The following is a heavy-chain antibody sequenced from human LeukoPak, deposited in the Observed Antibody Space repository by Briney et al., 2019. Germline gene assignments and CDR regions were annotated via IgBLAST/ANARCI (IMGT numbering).Heavy chain of an antibody. CDR3: ASSIAAAGPDAFDI. CDR1: GGSISSYY. J-gene: IGHJ3*02. CDR2: IYYSGST. V-gene: IGHV4-59*06. D-gene: IGHD6-13*01. Sequence: PSETLSLTCTVSGGSISSYYWSWIRQPPGKGLEWIGYIYYSGSTYYNPSLKSRVTISVDTSKNQFSLKLSSVTAADTAVYYCASSIAAAGPDAFDIWGQGTMVTVSS.